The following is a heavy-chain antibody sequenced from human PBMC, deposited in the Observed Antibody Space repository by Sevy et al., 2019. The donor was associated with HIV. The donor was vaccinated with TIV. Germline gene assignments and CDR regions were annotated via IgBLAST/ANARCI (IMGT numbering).Heavy chain of an antibody. CDR1: GFTFSRFW. V-gene: IGHV3-7*01. CDR3: ARNRDDSSGFHMDV. Sequence: GGSLRLSCAASGFTFSRFWMSWVRQAPGKGLEWVANIKQDGSEKYYVDSVKGRFTISRDNAKKSLYLKMNSLRAEDTAVYYCARNRDDSSGFHMDVWGQGTTVTVSS. CDR2: IKQDGSEK. J-gene: IGHJ6*02. D-gene: IGHD5-12*01.